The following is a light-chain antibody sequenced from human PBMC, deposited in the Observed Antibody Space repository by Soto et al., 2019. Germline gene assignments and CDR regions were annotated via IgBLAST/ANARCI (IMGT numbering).Light chain of an antibody. CDR1: NIGSKS. CDR2: YDS. Sequence: SYELTQPPSVSVAPGKTARITGGGNNIGSKSVPWYQQKPGQAPVLVIYYDSDRPSGIPERFSGSNSGNTATLTISRVEAGDEADYSGQVWDSSSDHPYVFGTGTNLTVL. J-gene: IGLJ1*01. V-gene: IGLV3-21*04. CDR3: QVWDSSSDHPYV.